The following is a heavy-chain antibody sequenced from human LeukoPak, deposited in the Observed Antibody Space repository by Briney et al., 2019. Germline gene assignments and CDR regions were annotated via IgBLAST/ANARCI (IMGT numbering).Heavy chain of an antibody. Sequence: PGGSLRLSCAASGFTFSRYATSWVRQAPGKGMEWVSDISGSGGSTYYADSVNGRFTISRENSKTTLYLQMNSLSAENTAVYYCANFFDSNGRPRAGFVHCGQGTMVTVSS. V-gene: IGHV3-23*01. J-gene: IGHJ4*01. D-gene: IGHD3-22*01. CDR1: GFTFSRYA. CDR2: ISGSGGST. CDR3: ANFFDSNGRPRAGFVH.